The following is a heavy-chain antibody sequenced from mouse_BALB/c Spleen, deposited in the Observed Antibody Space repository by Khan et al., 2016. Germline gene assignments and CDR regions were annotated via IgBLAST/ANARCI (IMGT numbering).Heavy chain of an antibody. CDR1: GFNIKDTY. Sequence: VQLKQSGAELVKPGASVKLSCTASGFNIKDTYMHWVKQRPEQGLEWIGRIDPANGNTKYDPKFQGKATITADTSSNTAYLQLSSLTSEDTAVYYCASPLNGNYYFDYWGQGTTLTVSS. J-gene: IGHJ2*01. V-gene: IGHV14-3*02. D-gene: IGHD2-1*01. CDR3: ASPLNGNYYFDY. CDR2: IDPANGNT.